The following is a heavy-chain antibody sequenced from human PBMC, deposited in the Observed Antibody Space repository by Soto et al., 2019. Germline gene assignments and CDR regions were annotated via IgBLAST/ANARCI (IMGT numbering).Heavy chain of an antibody. CDR3: ARDPLTRYYDSSGYLFDY. J-gene: IGHJ4*02. CDR1: GYSFTSYW. V-gene: IGHV5-10-1*01. CDR2: IDPSDSYT. Sequence: PGESLKISCKGSGYSFTSYWISWVRQMPGKGLEWMGRIDPSDSYTNYSPSFQGHVTISADKSISTAHLQWSSLKASDTAMYYCARDPLTRYYDSSGYLFDYWGQGTLVTVSS. D-gene: IGHD3-22*01.